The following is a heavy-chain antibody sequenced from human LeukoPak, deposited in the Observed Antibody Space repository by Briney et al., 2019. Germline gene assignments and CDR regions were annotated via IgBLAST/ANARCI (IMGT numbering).Heavy chain of an antibody. CDR3: ARDIWSTDYYYYMDV. V-gene: IGHV4-38-2*02. J-gene: IGHJ6*03. CDR1: GYSISSGYF. D-gene: IGHD3-16*01. CDR2: FYHSGNT. Sequence: SETLSLTCTVSGYSISSGYFWGWIRQPPGKGLEWIGTFYHSGNTYYNPSLKSRVTISVDTSKNQFSLKLSSVTAADTAVYYCARDIWSTDYYYYMDVWGKGTTVTVSS.